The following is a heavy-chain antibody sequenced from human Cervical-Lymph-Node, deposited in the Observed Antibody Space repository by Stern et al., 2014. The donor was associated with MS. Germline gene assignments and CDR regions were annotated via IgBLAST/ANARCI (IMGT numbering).Heavy chain of an antibody. D-gene: IGHD6-6*01. V-gene: IGHV3-33*06. CDR1: GFTFSGSG. CDR3: AKDQGTTSSSGWYFDL. J-gene: IGHJ2*01. CDR2: IWYDGSNM. Sequence: QVQLVESGGGVVQPGRSLRLSCTASGFTFSGSGMHWVRQAPGKGLEWVAIIWYDGSNMYYVDSVKGRFIISRDNSKNTLYLQMNSLRADDTAVYYCAKDQGTTSSSGWYFDLWGRGTLVTVSS.